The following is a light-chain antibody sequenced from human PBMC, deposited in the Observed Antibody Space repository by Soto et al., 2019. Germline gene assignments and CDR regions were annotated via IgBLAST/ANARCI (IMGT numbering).Light chain of an antibody. J-gene: IGLJ2*01. CDR1: NSDVGSYNL. Sequence: QSALTQPASVSGSPGQSITISCTGTNSDVGSYNLVSWYQQHPGKAPKLMIYEGSKRPSGVSNRFSGSRSGITASLTISGLQAEDEADYYCCSYADSSTKIFGGGTKLTVL. CDR2: EGS. CDR3: CSYADSSTKI. V-gene: IGLV2-23*01.